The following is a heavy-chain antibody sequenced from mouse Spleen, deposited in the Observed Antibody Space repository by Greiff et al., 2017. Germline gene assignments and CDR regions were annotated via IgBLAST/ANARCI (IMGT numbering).Heavy chain of an antibody. CDR1: GYAFSSYW. Sequence: QVQLKQSGAELVKPGASVKISCKASGYAFSSYWMNWVKQRPGKGLEWIGQIYPGDGDTNYNGKFKGKATLTADKSSSTAYMQLSSLTSEDSAVYFCARSRTFITTVVADYWGQGTTLTVSS. CDR2: IYPGDGDT. D-gene: IGHD1-1*01. V-gene: IGHV1-80*01. J-gene: IGHJ2*01. CDR3: ARSRTFITTVVADY.